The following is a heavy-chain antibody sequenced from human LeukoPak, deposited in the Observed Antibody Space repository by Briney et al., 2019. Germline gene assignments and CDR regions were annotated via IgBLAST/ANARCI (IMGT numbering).Heavy chain of an antibody. Sequence: PGGSLTLSCAASGFTVSSNYMSWVRQAPGKGLEWVSVIYSGGSNYYADSVKGRFTSSRDNSNNTLYLQMNSLRAEDTAVYYCARDRGGTLMVYTRRKDYYYMDVWGKGTTVIVSS. D-gene: IGHD2-8*01. CDR3: ARDRGGTLMVYTRRKDYYYMDV. CDR2: IYSGGSN. J-gene: IGHJ6*03. V-gene: IGHV3-66*01. CDR1: GFTVSSNY.